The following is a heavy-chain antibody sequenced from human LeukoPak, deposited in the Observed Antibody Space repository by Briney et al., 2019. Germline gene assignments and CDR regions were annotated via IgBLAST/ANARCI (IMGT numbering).Heavy chain of an antibody. J-gene: IGHJ4*02. V-gene: IGHV3-23*01. CDR1: GFTFSSYG. CDR3: ATDRIYSGYVG. Sequence: PGGSLRLSCAASGFTFSSYGMSWVRQAPGKGLEWVSAISGSGGSTYYADSVKGRFTISRDNSKNTLYLQMNSLRAEDTAVYYCATDRIYSGYVGWGQGTLVTVSS. D-gene: IGHD5-12*01. CDR2: ISGSGGST.